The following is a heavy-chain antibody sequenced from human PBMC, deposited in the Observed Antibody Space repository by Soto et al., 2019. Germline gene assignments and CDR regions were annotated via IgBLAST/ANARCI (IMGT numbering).Heavy chain of an antibody. CDR1: GGSISSRSYY. J-gene: IGHJ5*02. CDR3: ARSSAPLTDPYNTFGP. Sequence: QLQLQESGPGLVKPSETLSLTCTVSGGSISSRSYYWAWIRQPPRKGLEWIGSIYYSGSTQYNPSLKSRVTISVDTSKNQLSLKLASVTAADTSVYYCARSSAPLTDPYNTFGPWGEGTMVTVSS. CDR2: IYYSGST. V-gene: IGHV4-39*01. D-gene: IGHD2-21*02.